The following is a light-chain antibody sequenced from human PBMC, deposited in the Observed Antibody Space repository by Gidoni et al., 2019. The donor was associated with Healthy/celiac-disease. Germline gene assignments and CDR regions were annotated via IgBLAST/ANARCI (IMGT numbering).Light chain of an antibody. Sequence: DIQMTQSPSSLSASVGDRVTITCRASQSISSYLNWYQQKPGKAPKLLIYAASSLQSGVPSRFSGSGSGTDFTLTISSLQPEDFATYSCQQSYSTPQTFGQGTKVEIK. V-gene: IGKV1-39*01. CDR2: AAS. J-gene: IGKJ1*01. CDR3: QQSYSTPQT. CDR1: QSISSY.